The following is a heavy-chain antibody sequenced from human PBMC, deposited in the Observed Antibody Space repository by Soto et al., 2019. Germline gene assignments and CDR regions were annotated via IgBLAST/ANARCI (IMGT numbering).Heavy chain of an antibody. CDR2: ISGSGGST. V-gene: IGHV3-23*01. D-gene: IGHD3-9*01. Sequence: PGGSLRLSCAASGFTFSGYAMSWVRQAPGKGLEWVSGISGSGGSTHYADSVKGRFTISRDNSKNTLYLQMNSLRAEDTAVYYCAKFLDWLPPSGFDPWGQGTLVTVS. CDR1: GFTFSGYA. CDR3: AKFLDWLPPSGFDP. J-gene: IGHJ5*02.